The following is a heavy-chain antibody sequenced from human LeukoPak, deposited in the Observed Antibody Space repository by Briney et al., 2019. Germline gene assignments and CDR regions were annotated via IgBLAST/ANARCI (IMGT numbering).Heavy chain of an antibody. V-gene: IGHV3-53*01. D-gene: IGHD1-26*01. CDR1: GFTVSSYY. J-gene: IGHJ5*02. CDR3: AKDRWELLRGNYWFDP. CDR2: IYSGGST. Sequence: GGSLRLSCAASGFTVSSYYMSWVRQAPGKGLEWVSIIYSGGSTHYADSVKGRFTISRDNSKNTLYLQMNSLRAEDTAVYYCAKDRWELLRGNYWFDPWGQGTLVTVSS.